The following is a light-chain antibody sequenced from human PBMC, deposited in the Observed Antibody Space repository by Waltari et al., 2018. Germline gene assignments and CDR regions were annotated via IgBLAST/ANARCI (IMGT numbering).Light chain of an antibody. CDR3: QQTYNAPLT. V-gene: IGKV1-39*01. J-gene: IGKJ4*01. Sequence: DVQMTQSPSSLSASVGYTVTITCRASQSVSYYLNWYQQKAGQAPKLLIYVASSLETGVPSRFSGSGSGTDFTLTISNLQPEDFATYLCQQTYNAPLTFGGGTKVEIK. CDR1: QSVSYY. CDR2: VAS.